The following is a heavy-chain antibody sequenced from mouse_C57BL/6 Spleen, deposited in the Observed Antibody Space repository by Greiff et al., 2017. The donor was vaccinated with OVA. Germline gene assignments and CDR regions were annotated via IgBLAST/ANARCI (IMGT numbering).Heavy chain of an antibody. CDR2: IDPANGNT. D-gene: IGHD2-1*01. CDR1: GFNFKNTY. V-gene: IGHV14-3*01. Sequence: EVKLVESVAELVRPGASVKLSCTASGFNFKNTYMHWVTQRPEQGLEWIGRIDPANGNTKYAPQFQGTATITAEASSNTAYLQLSSLTSEDTASDYCARVYYGNFWYFDVWGTGTTVTVSS. CDR3: ARVYYGNFWYFDV. J-gene: IGHJ1*03.